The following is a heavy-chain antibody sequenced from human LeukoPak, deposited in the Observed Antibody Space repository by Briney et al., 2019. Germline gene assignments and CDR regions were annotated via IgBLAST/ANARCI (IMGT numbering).Heavy chain of an antibody. CDR1: GYTFTGYY. D-gene: IGHD1-14*01. CDR2: INPNSGGT. CDR3: AREDQPADAFDI. Sequence: ASVKVSCKASGYTFTGYYMHWVRQAPGQGLEWMGWINPNSGGTNYAQKFQGRVTMTRDTSISTAYMELSRLRSDDTAVYYCAREDQPADAFDIWGQGTMVTVSS. V-gene: IGHV1-2*02. J-gene: IGHJ3*02.